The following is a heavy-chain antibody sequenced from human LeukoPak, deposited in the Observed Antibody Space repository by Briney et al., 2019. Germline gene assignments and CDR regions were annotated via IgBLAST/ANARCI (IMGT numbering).Heavy chain of an antibody. CDR2: INPNSGGT. CDR1: GYTFTGYY. D-gene: IGHD2-2*01. CDR3: ARDYCSSTSCYATGFDY. Sequence: ASVKVSCKASGYTFTGYYMHWVRQAPGQGREWMGWINPNSGGTNYAQKFQGRVTMTRDTSISTAYMELSRLRSDDTAVYYCARDYCSSTSCYATGFDYWGQGTLVTVSS. J-gene: IGHJ4*02. V-gene: IGHV1-2*02.